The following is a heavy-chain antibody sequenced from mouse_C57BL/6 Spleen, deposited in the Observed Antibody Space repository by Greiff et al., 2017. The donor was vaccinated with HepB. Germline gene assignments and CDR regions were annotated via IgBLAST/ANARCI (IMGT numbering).Heavy chain of an antibody. CDR2: INPNNGGT. J-gene: IGHJ3*01. D-gene: IGHD1-1*02. CDR3: ARVDYGLAY. V-gene: IGHV1-26*01. Sequence: EVQLQQSGPELVKPGASVKISCKASGYTFTDYYMNWVKQSHGKSLEWIGDINPNNGGTSYNQKFKGKATLTVDKSSSTAYMELRSLTSEDSAVYYCARVDYGLAYWGQGTLVTVSA. CDR1: GYTFTDYY.